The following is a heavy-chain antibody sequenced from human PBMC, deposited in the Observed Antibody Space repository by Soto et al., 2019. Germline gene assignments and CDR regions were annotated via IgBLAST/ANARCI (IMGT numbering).Heavy chain of an antibody. V-gene: IGHV3-48*03. CDR2: ISSSGSTI. Sequence: GGSLRLSCAASGFTFSSYEMNWVRQAPGKGLEWVSYISSSGSTIYYADSVKGRFTISRDNAKNSLYLQMNSLRAEDTAVYYCATQLKLYSISSRAFDYWGQGTRVTVSS. CDR3: ATQLKLYSISSRAFDY. CDR1: GFTFSSYE. D-gene: IGHD6-6*01. J-gene: IGHJ4*02.